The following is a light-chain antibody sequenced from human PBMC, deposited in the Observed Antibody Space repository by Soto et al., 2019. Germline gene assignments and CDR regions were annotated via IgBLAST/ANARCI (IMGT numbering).Light chain of an antibody. J-gene: IGKJ4*01. CDR2: RAS. Sequence: DIVMTQSPDSLALSLGERATINCKSSQNSLNSSNNKIHLAWYQQKPGQPPKLLIYRASTRDSGVPDRFSGSGAGTDFTLTISSLQAEDVAPYYCQQYFSAHLTFGGGTKVEI. CDR1: QNSLNSSNNKIH. CDR3: QQYFSAHLT. V-gene: IGKV4-1*01.